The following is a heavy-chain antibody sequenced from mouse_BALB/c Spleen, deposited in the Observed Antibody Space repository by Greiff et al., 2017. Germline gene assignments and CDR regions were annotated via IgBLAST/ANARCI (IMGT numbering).Heavy chain of an antibody. Sequence: VQLVESGPGLVAPSQSLSITCTVSGFSLTGYGVNWVRQPPGKGLEWLGMIWGDGSTDYNSALKSRLSISKDNSKSQVFLKMNSLQTDDTARYYCARDPDYYGSSHAMDYWGQGTSVTVSS. CDR3: ARDPDYYGSSHAMDY. V-gene: IGHV2-6-7*01. D-gene: IGHD1-1*01. CDR2: IWGDGST. CDR1: GFSLTGYG. J-gene: IGHJ4*01.